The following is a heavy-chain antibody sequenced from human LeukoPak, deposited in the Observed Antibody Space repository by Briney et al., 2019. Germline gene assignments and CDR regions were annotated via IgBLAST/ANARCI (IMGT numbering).Heavy chain of an antibody. V-gene: IGHV3-33*01. J-gene: IGHJ6*02. D-gene: IGHD3-10*01. CDR2: IWYDGSNK. CDR1: GFTFSSYG. CDR3: ARARGAVYGMDV. Sequence: GRSLRLSCAASGFTFSSYGMHWVRQAPGKGLEWVAVIWYDGSNKYYADSVKGRFTLSRDNSKNTLYLQMNSLRAEDTAVYYCARARGAVYGMDVWGQGTTVTVSS.